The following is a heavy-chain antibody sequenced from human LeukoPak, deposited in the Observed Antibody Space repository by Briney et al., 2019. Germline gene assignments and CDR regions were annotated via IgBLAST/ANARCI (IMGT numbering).Heavy chain of an antibody. V-gene: IGHV4-59*01. Sequence: SETLSLTCTVSGGSISSYYWSWIRQPPGKGLEWIGYIYYSGSTNYNPSLKSRVTISVDTSKNQFSLKLSSVTAADTAVYYCARGRGTSIAARQSPFRFDYWGQGTLVTVSS. CDR1: GGSISSYY. D-gene: IGHD6-6*01. CDR2: IYYSGST. CDR3: ARGRGTSIAARQSPFRFDY. J-gene: IGHJ4*02.